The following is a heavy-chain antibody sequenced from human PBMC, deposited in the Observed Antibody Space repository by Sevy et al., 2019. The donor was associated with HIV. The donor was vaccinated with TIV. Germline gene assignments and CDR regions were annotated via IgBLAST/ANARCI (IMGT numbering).Heavy chain of an antibody. D-gene: IGHD3-3*01. Sequence: GGSLRLSCAASGFTFDDYAMHWVRQAPGKGLEWVSGISWNSGSIGYADSVKGRFTISRDNAKNSLYLQMNSLRAEDTALYYCAKDIRLLFLGGHDYYYYGMDVWGQGTTVTVSS. CDR2: ISWNSGSI. V-gene: IGHV3-9*01. J-gene: IGHJ6*02. CDR1: GFTFDDYA. CDR3: AKDIRLLFLGGHDYYYYGMDV.